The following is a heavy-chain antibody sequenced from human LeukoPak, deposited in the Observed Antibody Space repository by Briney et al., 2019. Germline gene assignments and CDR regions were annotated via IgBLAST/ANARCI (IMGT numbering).Heavy chain of an antibody. CDR1: GYTFTGYY. CDR2: INPNSGGT. J-gene: IGHJ5*02. V-gene: IGHV1-2*02. Sequence: ASVKVSCKASGYTFTGYYMHWVRQAPGQGLEWMGWINPNSGGTNYAQKFQGRVTMTRDTSISTAYMELSRLRSDDTAVYYCARGTTIFGVVSLSWFDPWGQGTLVTVSS. CDR3: ARGTTIFGVVSLSWFDP. D-gene: IGHD3-3*01.